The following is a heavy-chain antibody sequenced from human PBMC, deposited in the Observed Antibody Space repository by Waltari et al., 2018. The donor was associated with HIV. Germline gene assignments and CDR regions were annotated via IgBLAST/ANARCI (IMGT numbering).Heavy chain of an antibody. V-gene: IGHV3-23*01. D-gene: IGHD6-13*01. CDR2: ISGSGGST. J-gene: IGHJ6*02. CDR1: GFTVRNYG. Sequence: EVQVLESGGALVQPGGCLRLSCAASGFTVRNYGMSWVRQAPGKGLEWVSTISGSGGSTYYADSVKGRFTVSRDNSKNTLYLQMNSLRAEDSAVYFCVKEHQYSHSWYSYYGMDVWGQGTTVTVSS. CDR3: VKEHQYSHSWYSYYGMDV.